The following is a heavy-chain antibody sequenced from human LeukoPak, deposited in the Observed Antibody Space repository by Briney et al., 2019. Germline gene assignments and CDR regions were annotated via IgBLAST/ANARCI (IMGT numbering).Heavy chain of an antibody. Sequence: SETLSLTCAVYGGSFSGYYWSWIRQPPGKGLEWIGEINHSGSTNYNPSLKSRVTISVDTSKNQFSLKLSSVAAADTAVYYCARGLPIFDPWGQGTLVTVSS. CDR2: INHSGST. J-gene: IGHJ5*02. V-gene: IGHV4-34*01. CDR3: ARGLPIFDP. CDR1: GGSFSGYY.